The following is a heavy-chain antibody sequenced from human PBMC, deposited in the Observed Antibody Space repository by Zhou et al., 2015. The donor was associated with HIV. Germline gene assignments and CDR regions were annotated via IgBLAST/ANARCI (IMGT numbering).Heavy chain of an antibody. CDR1: GNSYTRYY. CDR2: INPSGGST. V-gene: IGHV1-46*01. Sequence: QVQLVQSGAEVKKPGASVKVSCKASGNSYTRYYMHWVRQAPGQGLEWMGIINPSGGSTSYAHKFQGRVTMTRDTSTSTVYMELSSLRSEDTAVYYCARGRQWELLRLLVDWGQGTLVHRLL. CDR3: ARGRQWELLRLLVD. D-gene: IGHD1-26*01. J-gene: IGHJ4*02.